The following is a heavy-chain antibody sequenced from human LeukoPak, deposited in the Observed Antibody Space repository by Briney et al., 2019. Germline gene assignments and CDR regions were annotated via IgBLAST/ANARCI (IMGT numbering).Heavy chain of an antibody. CDR3: ARRYSSGWYGGGGDFDY. V-gene: IGHV1-18*01. Sequence: ASMKVSCKTSGYTFTSYGISWVRQAPGQGLEWMGWISAYNGNTNYAQKLQGRVTMTTDTSTSTAYMELRSLRSDDTAVYYCARRYSSGWYGGGGDFDYWGQGTLVTVSS. D-gene: IGHD6-19*01. J-gene: IGHJ4*02. CDR2: ISAYNGNT. CDR1: GYTFTSYG.